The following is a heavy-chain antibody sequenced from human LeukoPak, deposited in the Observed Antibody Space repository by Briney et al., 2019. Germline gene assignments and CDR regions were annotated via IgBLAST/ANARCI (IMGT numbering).Heavy chain of an antibody. D-gene: IGHD3-16*02. CDR3: ARGRYDYVWRSYRYARSFDY. V-gene: IGHV4-34*01. CDR1: GGSFSGYY. J-gene: IGHJ4*02. CDR2: INHSGST. Sequence: SETLSLTCAVYGGSFSGYYWSWIRQPPGKGLEWIGEINHSGSTNYNPSLKSRVTISVDTSKNQFSLKLSSVTAADTAVYYCARGRYDYVWRSYRYARSFDYWGQGTLVTVSS.